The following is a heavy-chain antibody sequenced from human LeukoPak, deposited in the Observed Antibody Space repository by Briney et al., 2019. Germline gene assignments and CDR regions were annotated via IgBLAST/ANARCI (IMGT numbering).Heavy chain of an antibody. CDR1: GFTFSSYW. J-gene: IGHJ6*03. CDR2: INSDGSST. CDR3: ARDADYGDYEPLYYMDV. V-gene: IGHV3-74*01. Sequence: PGGFLRLSCAASGFTFSSYWMHWVRQAPGKGLVWVSRINSDGSSTSYADSVKGRFTISRDNAKNTLYLQMNSLRAEDTAVYYCARDADYGDYEPLYYMDVWGKGTTVTVSS. D-gene: IGHD4-17*01.